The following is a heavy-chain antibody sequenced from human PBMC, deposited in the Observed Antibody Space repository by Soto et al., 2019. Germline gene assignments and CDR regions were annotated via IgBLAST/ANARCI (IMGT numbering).Heavy chain of an antibody. V-gene: IGHV3-30*03. CDR1: GFTFSNYV. CDR3: ARDRIASSEWYVVGGDY. J-gene: IGHJ4*01. Sequence: QVQLVESGGGVVQPGRSLRLSCAASGFTFSNYVMHWVRQAPGKGLEWLAVISYDGSHKYSADSVKGRFTISRDNSKNTLFIQMNSLRAEDTAVYYCARDRIASSEWYVVGGDYWGHGTLVIVSS. D-gene: IGHD6-19*01. CDR2: ISYDGSHK.